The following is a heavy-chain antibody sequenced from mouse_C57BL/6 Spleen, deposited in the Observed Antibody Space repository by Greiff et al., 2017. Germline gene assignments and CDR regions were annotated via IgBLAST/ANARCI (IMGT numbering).Heavy chain of an antibody. CDR2: INPGSGGT. CDR3: ARRGILYAMDY. CDR1: GYAFTNYL. Sequence: VQLQQSGAELVRPGTSVKVSCKASGYAFTNYLIEWVKQRPGQGLEWIGVINPGSGGTNYNEKFKGKATLTADKSSSTAYMQLSSLTSEDSAVYFCARRGILYAMDYWGQGTSVTVSS. J-gene: IGHJ4*01. V-gene: IGHV1-54*01.